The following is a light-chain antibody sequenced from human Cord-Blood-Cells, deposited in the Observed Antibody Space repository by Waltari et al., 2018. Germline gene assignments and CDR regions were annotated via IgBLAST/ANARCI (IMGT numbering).Light chain of an antibody. V-gene: IGLV1-44*01. CDR3: AAWDDSLNGVV. Sequence: QSVLTQPPSASGTPGQRVTISCSGRSSNIGSNTVNWYQQLPGTAPKLLIYSNSQRPSGVPDRFSGSKSGTSASLAISGLQSEDGADYYCAAWDDSLNGVVFGGGTKLTVL. CDR1: SSNIGSNT. CDR2: SNS. J-gene: IGLJ2*01.